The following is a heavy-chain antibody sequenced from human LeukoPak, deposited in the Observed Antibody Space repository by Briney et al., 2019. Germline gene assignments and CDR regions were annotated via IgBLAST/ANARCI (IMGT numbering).Heavy chain of an antibody. D-gene: IGHD3-22*01. J-gene: IGHJ4*02. CDR1: GFTFSSYG. Sequence: GGSLRLSCAASGFTFSSYGMSWVRQAPGKGLEWVSYISSSGSTIYYADSVKGRFTISRDNAKNSLYLQMNSLRAEDTAVYYCAKEGYYYDSSGYYLGGSFDYWGQGSLVTVSS. CDR2: ISSSGSTI. CDR3: AKEGYYYDSSGYYLGGSFDY. V-gene: IGHV3-48*04.